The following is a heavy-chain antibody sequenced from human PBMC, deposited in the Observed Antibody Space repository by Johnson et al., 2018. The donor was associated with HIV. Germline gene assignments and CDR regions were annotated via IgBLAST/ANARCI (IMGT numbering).Heavy chain of an antibody. CDR3: AREGLITMNAFDI. D-gene: IGHD3-22*01. J-gene: IGHJ3*02. Sequence: VQLVESGGGVVRSGGSLRLSCAGSGFIFNDYGMSWVRQAPGKGLEWVSGINWNGGSTGYADSVKGRFTISRDNAKNSLYLQMNSPRAEDTALYYCAREGLITMNAFDIWGQGTMVTVSS. CDR1: GFIFNDYG. CDR2: INWNGGST. V-gene: IGHV3-20*04.